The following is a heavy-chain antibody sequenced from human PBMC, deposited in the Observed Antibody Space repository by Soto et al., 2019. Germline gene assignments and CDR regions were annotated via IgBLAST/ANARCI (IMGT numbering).Heavy chain of an antibody. V-gene: IGHV3-23*01. CDR1: GFTFSSYA. CDR2: VSGSGGSP. J-gene: IGHJ4*02. D-gene: IGHD5-18*01. CDR3: ARGDTAMVIDY. Sequence: GGSLRLSCAAAGFTFSSYAMGWARQAPGKGLEWVSVVSGSGGSPYYADSMKGRFTISRDNAKNTLYLQMNSLRAEDTAVYYCARGDTAMVIDYWGQGTQVTVSS.